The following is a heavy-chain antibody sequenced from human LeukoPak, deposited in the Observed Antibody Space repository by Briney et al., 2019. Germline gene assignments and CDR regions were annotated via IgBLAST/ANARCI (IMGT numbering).Heavy chain of an antibody. V-gene: IGHV1-69*04. CDR1: GYTFTSYG. Sequence: ASVKVSCKASGYTFTSYGISWVRQAPGQGLEWMGRIIPILGIANYAQKFQGRVTITADKSTSTAYMELSSLRSEDTAVYYCARQIVSYSSSYLFDYWGQGTLVTVSS. D-gene: IGHD6-6*01. J-gene: IGHJ4*02. CDR2: IIPILGIA. CDR3: ARQIVSYSSSYLFDY.